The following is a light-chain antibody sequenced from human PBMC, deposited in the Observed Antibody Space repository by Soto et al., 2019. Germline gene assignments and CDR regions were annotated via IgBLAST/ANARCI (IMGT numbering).Light chain of an antibody. Sequence: EIVLTQSPGTLSLSPGERATISCRASQSVSSSYLAWYQQKPGQAPRLLIYGASSRASGIPDRFSGSGSGTDFTLTISRLEPEDFAVYYCQQYGSSRGYTFGQGTKLEIK. J-gene: IGKJ2*01. V-gene: IGKV3-20*01. CDR1: QSVSSSY. CDR2: GAS. CDR3: QQYGSSRGYT.